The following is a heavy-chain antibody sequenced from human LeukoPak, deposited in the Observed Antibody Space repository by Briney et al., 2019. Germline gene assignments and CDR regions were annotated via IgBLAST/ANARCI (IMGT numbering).Heavy chain of an antibody. V-gene: IGHV1-69*05. CDR3: ARDSGGAAAGSYFDY. Sequence: SVKVSCKASGGTFNSYAISWVRQAPGQGLEWMGGIIPIFGTANYAQKFQGGVTITTDESTSTAYMELSSLRSEDTAVYYCARDSGGAAAGSYFDYWGQGTLVTVSS. CDR2: IIPIFGTA. J-gene: IGHJ4*02. CDR1: GGTFNSYA. D-gene: IGHD6-13*01.